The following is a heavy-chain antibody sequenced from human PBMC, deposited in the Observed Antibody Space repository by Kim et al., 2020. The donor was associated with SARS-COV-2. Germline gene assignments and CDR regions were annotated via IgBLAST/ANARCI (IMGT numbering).Heavy chain of an antibody. V-gene: IGHV3-33*01. Sequence: LSLTCAASGFTFSSYGMHWVRQAPGKGLEWVAVIWYDGSNKYYADSVKGRFTISRDNSKNTLYLQMNSLRAEDTAVYYCARDRGIAVAGRDYWGQGTLVTVSS. J-gene: IGHJ4*02. CDR2: IWYDGSNK. D-gene: IGHD6-19*01. CDR3: ARDRGIAVAGRDY. CDR1: GFTFSSYG.